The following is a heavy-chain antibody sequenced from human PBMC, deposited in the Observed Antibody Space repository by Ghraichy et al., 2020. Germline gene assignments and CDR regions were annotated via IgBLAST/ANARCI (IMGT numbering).Heavy chain of an antibody. CDR2: IKPDGSET. CDR3: ARAPGWSYYFDN. V-gene: IGHV3-7*01. Sequence: GGSLRLSCGASGFIFSSYWMTWVRQAPGKGLEWVANIKPDGSETHYVDSVKGRFTISRDNAKDSLYLQINSLRAEDTGVYYCARAPGWSYYFDNWGQGTLVTVSS. J-gene: IGHJ4*02. CDR1: GFIFSSYW. D-gene: IGHD3-3*01.